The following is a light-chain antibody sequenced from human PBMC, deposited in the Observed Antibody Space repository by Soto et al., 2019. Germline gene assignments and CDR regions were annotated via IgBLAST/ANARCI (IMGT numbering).Light chain of an antibody. J-gene: IGKJ5*01. Sequence: DVVMTQSPLSLPGTPGEPASVTFRSIQSLLYSDGYNYWDWYLQKPGQSPQLLIYLGSYRASGVPDRFSGSGSGTDFTLTISRVEAEDVGVYYCMQGTHWPITFAQGTRL. CDR1: QSLLYSDGYNY. CDR3: MQGTHWPIT. CDR2: LGS. V-gene: IGKV2-28*01.